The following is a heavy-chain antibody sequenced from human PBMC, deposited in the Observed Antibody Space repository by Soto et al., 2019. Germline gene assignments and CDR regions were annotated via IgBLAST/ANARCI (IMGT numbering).Heavy chain of an antibody. J-gene: IGHJ5*02. CDR1: GRSISRDY. CDR2: IAYSGST. Sequence: WETLSLTCSVFGRSISRDYWSWIRQPPGKGLEWSGHIAYSGSTTYTPSLKSRVTISVATSKNQFSLKLSSVTAADTAVYYCATWGCSGGSCYSRFWFDPWGQGTLVTVSS. CDR3: ATWGCSGGSCYSRFWFDP. D-gene: IGHD2-15*01. V-gene: IGHV4-59*13.